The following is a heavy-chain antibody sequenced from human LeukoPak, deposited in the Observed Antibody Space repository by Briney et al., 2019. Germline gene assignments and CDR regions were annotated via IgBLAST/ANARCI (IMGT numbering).Heavy chain of an antibody. D-gene: IGHD3-10*01. Sequence: GGSLRLSCAASGFSFSDFYMSWIRQAPGMGLEWISYIGTRSNPIYYADSVKGRFTISRDDAKNSLYLQMNSLRDEDTAVYFCAREARGSGSDFDYWGQGILVTVSS. CDR3: AREARGSGSDFDY. CDR2: IGTRSNPI. CDR1: GFSFSDFY. V-gene: IGHV3-11*01. J-gene: IGHJ4*02.